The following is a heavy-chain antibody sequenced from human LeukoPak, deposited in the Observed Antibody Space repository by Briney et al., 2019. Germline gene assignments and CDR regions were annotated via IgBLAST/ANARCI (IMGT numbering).Heavy chain of an antibody. CDR1: GGTFSSYA. V-gene: IGHV1-69*13. J-gene: IGHJ4*02. CDR2: IIPIFGTA. D-gene: IGHD6-13*01. Sequence: GASVKVSCKASGGTFSSYAISWVRQAPGQGLEWMGGIIPIFGTANYAQKFQGRVTITADESTSTAYMELSSLRSEDTAVYYCARGQQQLVRSVLRLPKVYLFDQWGQGTLVTVSS. CDR3: ARGQQQLVRSVLRLPKVYLFDQ.